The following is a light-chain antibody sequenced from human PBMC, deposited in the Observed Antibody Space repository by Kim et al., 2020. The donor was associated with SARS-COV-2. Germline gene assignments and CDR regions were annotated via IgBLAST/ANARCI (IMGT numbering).Light chain of an antibody. CDR2: GAS. V-gene: IGKV1-27*01. Sequence: DIQVTQSPSSLSASVGDRVTITCRASEGTGDYVAWYQQKPGKLPHLLISGASLLEEEVPSRFSGSRSGTHYTLTISGLQPEDVATYYCQKYNNVPLTFGGGTKVEIK. J-gene: IGKJ4*01. CDR3: QKYNNVPLT. CDR1: EGTGDY.